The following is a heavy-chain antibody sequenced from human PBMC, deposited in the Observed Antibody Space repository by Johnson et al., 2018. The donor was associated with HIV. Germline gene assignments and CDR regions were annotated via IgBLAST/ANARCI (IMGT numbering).Heavy chain of an antibody. CDR2: GSGGST. V-gene: IGHV3-23*01. Sequence: GSGGSTYYAASVKGRFTISRDNSKNTLYLQMNSLRAEDTAVYYCARGGFGFTMIVPVDIWGQGTMVTVSS. J-gene: IGHJ3*02. D-gene: IGHD3-22*01. CDR3: ARGGFGFTMIVPVDI.